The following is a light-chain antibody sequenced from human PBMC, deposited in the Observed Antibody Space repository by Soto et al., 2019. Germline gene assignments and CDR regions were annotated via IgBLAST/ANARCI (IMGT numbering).Light chain of an antibody. J-gene: IGKJ2*01. CDR3: QQYATSPPRYT. V-gene: IGKV3-20*01. Sequence: ETVLTQSPGTLSLSPGERATLSCRASQFVSSSYLAWDQQKPGQAPRLLIHGASSRATGVPDRFSGSGSGTDFTLTISRLEPEDFAVYYCQQYATSPPRYTFGQGTKLDIK. CDR1: QFVSSSY. CDR2: GAS.